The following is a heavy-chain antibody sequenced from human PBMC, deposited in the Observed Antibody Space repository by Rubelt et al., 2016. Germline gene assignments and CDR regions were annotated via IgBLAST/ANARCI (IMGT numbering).Heavy chain of an antibody. D-gene: IGHD6-6*01. CDR3: ARGSIAAHSYLDY. J-gene: IGHJ4*02. CDR1: GYTFTGYY. V-gene: IGHV1-2*06. Sequence: QVQLVQSGAEVKKPGASVKVSCTASGYTFTGYYMHWVRRAPGQGLEWMGRVHPNSGGTNLAQNFQGRVTLTRDTSISTVYVGLSSLTPDDTAVYYWARGSIAAHSYLDYWGQGTLVIVSS. CDR2: VHPNSGGT.